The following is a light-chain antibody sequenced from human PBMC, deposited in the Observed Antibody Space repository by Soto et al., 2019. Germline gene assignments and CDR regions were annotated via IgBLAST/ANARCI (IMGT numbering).Light chain of an antibody. CDR3: QHYNSYPGT. J-gene: IGKJ1*01. CDR1: PSISSW. CDR2: KAS. Sequence: DIQMTQSPSTLSASEGDRVTITCRASPSISSWLALYQQKPGKAPKLLIYKASSLESGVPSRFSGSGSGTEFNLTNSSLQPDDFATDYCQHYNSYPGTFGQGTKVDIK. V-gene: IGKV1-5*03.